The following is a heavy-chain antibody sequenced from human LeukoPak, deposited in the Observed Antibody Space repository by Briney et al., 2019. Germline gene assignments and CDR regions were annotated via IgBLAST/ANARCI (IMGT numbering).Heavy chain of an antibody. V-gene: IGHV3-23*01. Sequence: GGSLRLSCAASGFTFSSYAMSWVRQAPGKGLEWVSVICDSGSSTYYADSVKGRFTISRDNSKNTMYLQMNSLKAEDTAVYYCAKKAVGTATGGPFDYWGQGTLVIVYS. CDR3: AKKAVGTATGGPFDY. D-gene: IGHD1-26*01. CDR1: GFTFSSYA. CDR2: ICDSGSST. J-gene: IGHJ4*02.